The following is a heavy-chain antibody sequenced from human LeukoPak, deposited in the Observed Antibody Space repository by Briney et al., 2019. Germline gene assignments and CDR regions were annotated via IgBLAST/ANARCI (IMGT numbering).Heavy chain of an antibody. V-gene: IGHV3-33*01. Sequence: GRSLRLSCAASGFTFRNYCMHWVRQAPGKGLEWVANIWYDGSKNYYADSVKGRFTISRDNFNNLLYLQMNSLRAEDTALYYCARAPYTTGRSFYFDSWGQGTLVTVSS. CDR2: IWYDGSKN. CDR3: ARAPYTTGRSFYFDS. CDR1: GFTFRNYC. J-gene: IGHJ4*02. D-gene: IGHD2-2*02.